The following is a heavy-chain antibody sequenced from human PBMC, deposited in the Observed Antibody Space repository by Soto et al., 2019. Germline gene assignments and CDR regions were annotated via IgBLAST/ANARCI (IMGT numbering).Heavy chain of an antibody. D-gene: IGHD6-19*01. CDR1: GYSFTSYF. Sequence: GESLKISCKGSGYSFTSYFISWVRQMPGKGLEWMGRIDPSDSYTKYSPSFQGHVTISTDKSISTAYLQWSSLKASDTAMYFCARLPRYNSGWYSGHFRHWGQSTLVTVSS. CDR3: ARLPRYNSGWYSGHFRH. V-gene: IGHV5-10-1*01. J-gene: IGHJ1*01. CDR2: IDPSDSYT.